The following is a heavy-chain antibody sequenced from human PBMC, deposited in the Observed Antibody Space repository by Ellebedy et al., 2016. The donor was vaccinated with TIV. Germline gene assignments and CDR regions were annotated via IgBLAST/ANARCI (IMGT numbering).Heavy chain of an antibody. CDR1: GGSISSDDYY. V-gene: IGHV4-30-4*01. D-gene: IGHD2-15*01. Sequence: SETLSLXCTVSGGSISSDDYYWSWIRQPPGKGLEWIGYIHYSGITDSNPSLKSRLTISVDTPKNQFSLKLSSVTAADTAVYYCAREGRYCSGGSCHGWFDPWGQGTLVTVSS. J-gene: IGHJ5*02. CDR3: AREGRYCSGGSCHGWFDP. CDR2: IHYSGIT.